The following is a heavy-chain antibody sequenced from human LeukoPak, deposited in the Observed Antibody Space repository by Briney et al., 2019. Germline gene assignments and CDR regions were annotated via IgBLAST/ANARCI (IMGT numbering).Heavy chain of an antibody. Sequence: ASVKVSCKASGYTFTSYGISWVRQAPGQGLEWMGWISAYNGNTNYAQKFQGRVTMTTDTSTSTAYMELRSLRSDDTAVYYCARGDSSSWLIGEQNNWFDPWGQGTLVTVSS. J-gene: IGHJ5*02. CDR1: GYTFTSYG. V-gene: IGHV1-18*01. CDR2: ISAYNGNT. CDR3: ARGDSSSWLIGEQNNWFDP. D-gene: IGHD6-13*01.